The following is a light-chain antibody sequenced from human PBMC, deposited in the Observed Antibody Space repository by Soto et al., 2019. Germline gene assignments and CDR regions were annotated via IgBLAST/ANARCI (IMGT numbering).Light chain of an antibody. CDR1: QSVSSY. V-gene: IGKV3-11*01. CDR2: DAS. CDR3: QQRSNWPSWT. Sequence: EIVLTQSPATLSLSPGERATLSCRASQSVSSYLAWYQQKPGQAPRLLIYDASNRATGIPARFSGSGSGTDFTLTMSSLEPEDFAVYYCQQRSNWPSWTFGQGTKVEIK. J-gene: IGKJ1*01.